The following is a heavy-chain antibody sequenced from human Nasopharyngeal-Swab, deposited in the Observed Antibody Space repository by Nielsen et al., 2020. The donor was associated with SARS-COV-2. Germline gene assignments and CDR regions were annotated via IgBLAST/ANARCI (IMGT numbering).Heavy chain of an antibody. CDR3: ARGGNCSGGSCDAFDI. Sequence: SETLSLTCTVSGGSISSYYWSWIRQPPGKGLEWIGYIYYSGSTNYNPSLKSRVTISVDTSKNQFSLKLSSVTAADTAVYYCARGGNCSGGSCDAFDIWGQGTMVTVSS. J-gene: IGHJ3*02. CDR2: IYYSGST. D-gene: IGHD2-15*01. V-gene: IGHV4-59*01. CDR1: GGSISSYY.